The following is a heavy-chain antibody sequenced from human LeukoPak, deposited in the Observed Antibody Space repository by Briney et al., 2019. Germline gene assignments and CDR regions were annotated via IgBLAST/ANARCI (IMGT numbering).Heavy chain of an antibody. Sequence: GASVKVSCKASGGTFSSYAISWVRQAPGQGLEWMGGIIPIFGTANYAQKFQGRVTITADESTSTAYMELSSLRSEDTAVYYCAGVTTYYYDSSGYYFHAFDIWGQGTMVTVSS. J-gene: IGHJ3*02. CDR1: GGTFSSYA. CDR3: AGVTTYYYDSSGYYFHAFDI. D-gene: IGHD3-22*01. V-gene: IGHV1-69*01. CDR2: IIPIFGTA.